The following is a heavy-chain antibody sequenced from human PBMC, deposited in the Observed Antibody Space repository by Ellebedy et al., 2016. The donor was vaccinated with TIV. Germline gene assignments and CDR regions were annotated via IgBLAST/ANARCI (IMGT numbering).Heavy chain of an antibody. CDR1: GYTLTELS. CDR2: FDPEDGET. CDR3: AREGGFGELLSDY. J-gene: IGHJ4*02. D-gene: IGHD3-10*01. Sequence: ASVKVSCXVSGYTLTELSMHWVRQAPGKGLEWMGGFDPEDGETIYAQKFQGRVTMTEDTSTSTAYMELRSLRSDDTAVYYCAREGGFGELLSDYWGQGTLVTVSS. V-gene: IGHV1-24*01.